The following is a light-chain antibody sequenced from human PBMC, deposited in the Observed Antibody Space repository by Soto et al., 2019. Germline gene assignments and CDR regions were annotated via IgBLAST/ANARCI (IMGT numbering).Light chain of an antibody. V-gene: IGLV1-51*01. CDR2: DND. J-gene: IGLJ2*01. Sequence: QSVLTQPPSVSAAPGQKVTISCSGSSSNIGNNYVFWYQQLPGTAPKLLIYDNDKRPSGIPDRFSGSKSGTSATLGITGLQTGDEADYYCATWDRSLSVEVFGGGTQLTVL. CDR1: SSNIGNNY. CDR3: ATWDRSLSVEV.